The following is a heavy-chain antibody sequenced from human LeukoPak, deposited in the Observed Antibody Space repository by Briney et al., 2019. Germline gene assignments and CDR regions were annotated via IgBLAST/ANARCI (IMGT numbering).Heavy chain of an antibody. V-gene: IGHV3-30*04. Sequence: GGSLRLSCAASGFTFSSYAMHWVRQAPGKGLEWVAVISYDGSNKYYADSVKGRFTISRDNSKNTLYLQMNSLRAEDTAVYYCATKGLRYFDWLLSPPYYYGMDVWGKGTTVTVSS. J-gene: IGHJ6*04. CDR2: ISYDGSNK. D-gene: IGHD3-9*01. CDR3: ATKGLRYFDWLLSPPYYYGMDV. CDR1: GFTFSSYA.